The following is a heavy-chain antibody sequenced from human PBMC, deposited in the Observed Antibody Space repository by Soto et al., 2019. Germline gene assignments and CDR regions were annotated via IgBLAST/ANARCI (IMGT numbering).Heavy chain of an antibody. CDR1: GGSISSGGYY. J-gene: IGHJ5*02. D-gene: IGHD4-17*01. Sequence: SETLSVTCAVSGGSISSGGYYGSWIRQHPGNGLEWIGYIYYSGSTYYNPSLKSRVTISVETSKNQFSLKLSSVTAADTAVYYCARDHSQDYGTPAASSWFHPWGQGTPVTVSS. CDR3: ARDHSQDYGTPAASSWFHP. CDR2: IYYSGST. V-gene: IGHV4-31*11.